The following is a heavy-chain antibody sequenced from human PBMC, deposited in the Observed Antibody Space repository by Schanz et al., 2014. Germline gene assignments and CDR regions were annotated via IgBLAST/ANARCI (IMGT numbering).Heavy chain of an antibody. CDR2: VSSSSTYI. V-gene: IGHV3-21*01. J-gene: IGHJ4*02. Sequence: EVRLVESGGGLVKPGGSLRLSCAASGFTFISYNMNWVRQAPGKGLEWVSFVSSSSTYIFYADSVRGRFTISRDDAKNSLYLQMNSLRAEDTAVYYCTRDDFGASDYWGQGTLVTVSS. CDR3: TRDDFGASDY. D-gene: IGHD3-16*01. CDR1: GFTFISYN.